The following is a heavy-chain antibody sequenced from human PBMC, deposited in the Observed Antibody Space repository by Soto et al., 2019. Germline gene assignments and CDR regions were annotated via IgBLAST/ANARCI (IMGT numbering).Heavy chain of an antibody. CDR1: GYNFINNW. CDR2: IFPADSDT. J-gene: IGHJ4*02. CDR3: ARPGYSTGVEF. V-gene: IGHV5-51*03. Sequence: EVQLMQSGAEVKKPGESLKISCKGSGYNFINNWIGWVRQMPGKGLEWMGIIFPADSDTRYSPSFRGQVTISADKSISTAYLQWTSLKASYTAMYYCARPGYSTGVEFWGQGTLITVSS. D-gene: IGHD2-8*02.